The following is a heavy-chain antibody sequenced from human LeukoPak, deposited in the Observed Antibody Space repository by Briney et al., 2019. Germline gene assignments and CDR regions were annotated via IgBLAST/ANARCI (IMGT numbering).Heavy chain of an antibody. CDR2: ISSGGGSI. Sequence: GGSLRLSCAASGFTFSSYTMHWVRQAPGQGLEWVSYISSGGGSIFYADAGKGRFSSSRVKAKNSLYLQSNSLRDDETALYFCAREVRGTYLDDWGQGTLVTVSS. V-gene: IGHV3-48*02. D-gene: IGHD3/OR15-3a*01. CDR3: AREVRGTYLDD. CDR1: GFTFSSYT. J-gene: IGHJ4*02.